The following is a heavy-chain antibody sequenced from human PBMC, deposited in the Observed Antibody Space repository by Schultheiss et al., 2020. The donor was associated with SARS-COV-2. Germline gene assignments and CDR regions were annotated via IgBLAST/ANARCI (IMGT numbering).Heavy chain of an antibody. Sequence: SVKVSCKASGGTFSSYSISWVRQAPVQGLEWMGGIIPIFGTANYAQKFQGRVTITADKSTSTAYMELSSLRSEDTAVYYCARDRYDFWSGYVSYWYFDLWGRGTLVTVSS. CDR1: GGTFSSYS. J-gene: IGHJ2*01. D-gene: IGHD3-3*01. V-gene: IGHV1-69*06. CDR3: ARDRYDFWSGYVSYWYFDL. CDR2: IIPIFGTA.